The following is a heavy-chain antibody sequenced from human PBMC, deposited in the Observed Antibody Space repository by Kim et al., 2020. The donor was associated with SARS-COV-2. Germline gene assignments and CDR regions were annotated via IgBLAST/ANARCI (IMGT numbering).Heavy chain of an antibody. CDR3: ARGGITGTPSDY. V-gene: IGHV4-39*01. CDR1: GGSISSSSYY. Sequence: ETLSLTCTVSGGSISSSSYYWGWIRQPPGKGLEWIGSIYYSGSTYYNPSLKSRVTISVDTSKNQFSLKLSSVTAADTAVYYCARGGITGTPSDYWGQGTLVTVSS. D-gene: IGHD1-7*01. J-gene: IGHJ4*02. CDR2: IYYSGST.